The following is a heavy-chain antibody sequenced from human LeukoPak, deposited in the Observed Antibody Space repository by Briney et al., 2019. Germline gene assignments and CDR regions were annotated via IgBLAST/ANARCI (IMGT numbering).Heavy chain of an antibody. V-gene: IGHV3-7*01. CDR2: IQEDGSEK. CDR1: GFTLSTYC. CDR3: ARSPRNSFYYSRYMDV. J-gene: IGHJ6*03. D-gene: IGHD2-21*01. Sequence: GGSLRLSYAASGFTLSTYCMSWVRQAPGKGLEWVANIQEDGSEKNYVDSVRGRFTISRDNAKNSLYLQMDSLRAGDTAVYYCARSPRNSFYYSRYMDVWGKGTTVTVSS.